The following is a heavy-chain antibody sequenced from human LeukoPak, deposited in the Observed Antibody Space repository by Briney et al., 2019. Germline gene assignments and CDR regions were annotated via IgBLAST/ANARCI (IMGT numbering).Heavy chain of an antibody. J-gene: IGHJ3*01. V-gene: IGHV3-30*04. CDR3: AKALKRNDVAFDV. Sequence: GGALRLSCAASGFTFSSYARHGVRQAPAKGLEGESVISYDGSDTYYADSCKRRFTISRENSKNTLYLQMNRLRAEDTAVYYCAKALKRNDVAFDVWGQGTMVTVSS. CDR1: GFTFSSYA. CDR2: ISYDGSDT. D-gene: IGHD1-1*01.